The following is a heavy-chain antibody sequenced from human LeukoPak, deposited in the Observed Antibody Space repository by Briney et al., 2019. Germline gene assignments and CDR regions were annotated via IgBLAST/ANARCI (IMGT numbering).Heavy chain of an antibody. CDR3: ALMITFGGVIALDAFDI. CDR2: IDYSGST. V-gene: IGHV4-4*02. Sequence: PSETLSLTCAVSGGSISSSNWWSWVRQPPGRGLEWIGSIDYSGSTYYNPSLKTRATISVDKSKNQLSLKLNSVTAADTAVYYCALMITFGGVIALDAFDIWGQGTMVTVSS. CDR1: GGSISSSNW. D-gene: IGHD3-16*02. J-gene: IGHJ3*02.